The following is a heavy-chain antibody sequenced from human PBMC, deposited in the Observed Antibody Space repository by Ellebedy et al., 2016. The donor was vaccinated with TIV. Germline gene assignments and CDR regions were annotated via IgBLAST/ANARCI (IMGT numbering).Heavy chain of an antibody. D-gene: IGHD1-14*01. Sequence: GGSLRLSXAASGFTFSSYAMSWVRQAPGKGLEWVSAISGSGGSTYYADSVKGRFTISRDNSKNTLYLQMNSLRAEDTAVYYCAKELNPHYYYYGMDVWGQGTTVTVSS. CDR1: GFTFSSYA. V-gene: IGHV3-23*01. CDR2: ISGSGGST. CDR3: AKELNPHYYYYGMDV. J-gene: IGHJ6*02.